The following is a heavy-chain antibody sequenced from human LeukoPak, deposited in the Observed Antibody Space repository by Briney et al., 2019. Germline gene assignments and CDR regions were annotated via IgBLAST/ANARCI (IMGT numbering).Heavy chain of an antibody. CDR1: GYSISSGYY. J-gene: IGHJ4*02. V-gene: IGHV4-38-2*02. CDR2: IYHSGST. CDR3: ARVGGRYFDY. Sequence: PSETLSLTCTVSGYSISSGYYWGWIRQPPGKGLEWIGSIYHSGSTYYNPSLKSRVTISVDTSKNQFSLKLSSVTAADTAVYYCARVGGRYFDYWGQGTLVTVSS. D-gene: IGHD3-16*01.